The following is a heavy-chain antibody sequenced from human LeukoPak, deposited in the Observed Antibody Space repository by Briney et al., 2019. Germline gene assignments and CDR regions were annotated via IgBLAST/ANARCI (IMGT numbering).Heavy chain of an antibody. Sequence: GGSLRLSCVASGFTFSSNGMHWVRQAPGKGLEWVTFIQYDGSKKYYADSVKGRFTISRDNAKNSLYLQMNSLRAEDTAVYYCARAGGSYQVFDQWGQGTLVTVSS. CDR2: IQYDGSKK. J-gene: IGHJ4*02. D-gene: IGHD1-26*01. V-gene: IGHV3-30*02. CDR1: GFTFSSNG. CDR3: ARAGGSYQVFDQ.